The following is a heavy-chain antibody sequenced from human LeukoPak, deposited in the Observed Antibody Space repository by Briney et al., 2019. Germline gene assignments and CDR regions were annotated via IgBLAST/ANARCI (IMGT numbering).Heavy chain of an antibody. CDR2: ISAYNGNT. J-gene: IGHJ4*02. CDR1: GYTFTSYG. D-gene: IGHD6-19*01. CDR3: ARDRSSLAVSDSRTSDY. V-gene: IGHV1-18*01. Sequence: ASVKVSCKASGYTFTSYGISWVRQAPGQGLEWMGWISAYNGNTNYAQNFRGRVTMTTDTSTNTAYMELGSLKFDDTAVYYCARDRSSLAVSDSRTSDYWGQGTLVTVSS.